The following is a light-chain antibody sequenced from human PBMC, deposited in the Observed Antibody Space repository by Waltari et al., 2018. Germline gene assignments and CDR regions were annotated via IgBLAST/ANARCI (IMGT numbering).Light chain of an antibody. J-gene: IGKJ3*01. CDR2: DAS. Sequence: EIVLRQSPATLSLSPGERATLSCRASQSVRSSLAWYQQKPGQSPRLLIYDASNRAPGIPARFSGSGSGTDFTLTISSLEPEDFAVYYCQHRGHWPPDATFGPGTKVDIK. V-gene: IGKV3-11*01. CDR3: QHRGHWPPDAT. CDR1: QSVRSS.